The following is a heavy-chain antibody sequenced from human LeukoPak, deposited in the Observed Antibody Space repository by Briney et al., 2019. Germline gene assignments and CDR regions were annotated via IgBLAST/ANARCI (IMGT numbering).Heavy chain of an antibody. CDR1: GXSFTSYC. CDR3: ARRGVEQQLVRNWFDP. J-gene: IGHJ5*02. D-gene: IGHD6-13*01. V-gene: IGHV5-51*01. CDR2: IYPGDSDT. Sequence: GESLKISFKGSGXSFTSYCIGWVRQMPGKGLELMGIIYPGDSDTRYSPSFQGQVTISADKSISTAYLQWSSLKASDTAMYYCARRGVEQQLVRNWFDPWGQGTLVTVSS.